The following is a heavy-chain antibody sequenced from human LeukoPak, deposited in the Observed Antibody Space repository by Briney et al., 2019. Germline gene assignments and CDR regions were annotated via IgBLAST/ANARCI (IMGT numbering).Heavy chain of an antibody. J-gene: IGHJ4*02. V-gene: IGHV1-2*02. CDR3: ARDRGRGYDYDSGDFDY. D-gene: IGHD3-22*01. Sequence: ASVKVSCKASGYIFTGYYLHWVRQAPGQGLEWMGWINPNSGGTNYAQKFQGRVTMTRDSSITTAYMDLSSLRSDDTAVYYCARDRGRGYDYDSGDFDYWGQGTLVTVSS. CDR2: INPNSGGT. CDR1: GYIFTGYY.